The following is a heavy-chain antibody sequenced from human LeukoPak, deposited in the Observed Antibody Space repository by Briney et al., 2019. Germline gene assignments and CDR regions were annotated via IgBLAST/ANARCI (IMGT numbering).Heavy chain of an antibody. CDR2: IYYSGST. CDR1: GGSISSGGYY. CDR3: ARDSVPVVKSFDY. V-gene: IGHV4-31*03. D-gene: IGHD4-23*01. J-gene: IGHJ4*02. Sequence: SETLSLTCTVSGGSISSGGYYWSWIRQHPGKGLEWIGYIYYSGSTYYNPSLKSRVTISVDTSKNQFSLKLSSVTAADTAVYYCARDSVPVVKSFDYWGQGTLVTVSS.